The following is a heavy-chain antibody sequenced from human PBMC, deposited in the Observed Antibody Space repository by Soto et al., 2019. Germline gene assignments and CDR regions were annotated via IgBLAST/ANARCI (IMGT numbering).Heavy chain of an antibody. J-gene: IGHJ6*03. CDR2: INTNGGST. CDR1: GFTFSTYA. CDR3: ARSVICINGVCYSNYYYMDV. Sequence: GGSLRLSCAASGFTFSTYAMHWVRQAPGRGLEYVSRINTNGGSTYYANSVKGRFTISRDNSKNTVYLQMGSLRAEDMAVYYCARSVICINGVCYSNYYYMDVWGKGTTVTVSS. V-gene: IGHV3-64*01. D-gene: IGHD2-8*01.